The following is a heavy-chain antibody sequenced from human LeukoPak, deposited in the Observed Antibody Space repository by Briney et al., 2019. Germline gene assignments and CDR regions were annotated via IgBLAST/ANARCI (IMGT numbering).Heavy chain of an antibody. CDR1: GYTFSSYY. CDR2: INPSARNV. D-gene: IGHD5-18*01. V-gene: IGHV1-46*01. CDR3: ARVYHGYSYGIHFDY. J-gene: IGHJ4*02. Sequence: ASVKVSCKALGYTFSSYYIHWVRQAPGQGLEWMGMINPSARNVNYAHKFQGRVNMTRDMPTSTAYMELSRLRSDDTAVYYCARVYHGYSYGIHFDYWGQGTLVTVSS.